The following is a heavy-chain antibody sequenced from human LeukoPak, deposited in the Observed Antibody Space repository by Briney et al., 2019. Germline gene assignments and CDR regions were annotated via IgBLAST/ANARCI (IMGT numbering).Heavy chain of an antibody. CDR3: ARILVPAAIPYDYYYYGMDV. CDR2: ISGSGGST. CDR1: GFTFSSYA. Sequence: GGSLRLSCAASGFTFSSYAMSWVRQAPGKGLEWVSAISGSGGSTYYADSVKGRFTISRDNAKNSLYLQMNSLRAEDTAVYYCARILVPAAIPYDYYYYGMDVWGQGTTVTVSS. D-gene: IGHD2-2*02. V-gene: IGHV3-23*01. J-gene: IGHJ6*02.